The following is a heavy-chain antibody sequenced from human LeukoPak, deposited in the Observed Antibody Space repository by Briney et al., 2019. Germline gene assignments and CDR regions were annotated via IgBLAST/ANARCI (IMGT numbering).Heavy chain of an antibody. V-gene: IGHV3-74*01. Sequence: GGSLRLSCAASGNYWMHWVRQAPGKGLVWVSHINSDGSWTSYADSVKGRFTISRDNAKNTLYLQMNSLRAEDTAVYYCAPQQTYSPYNWFDLWGQGTLVTVSS. CDR1: GNYW. D-gene: IGHD5-12*01. J-gene: IGHJ5*02. CDR2: INSDGSWT. CDR3: APQQTYSPYNWFDL.